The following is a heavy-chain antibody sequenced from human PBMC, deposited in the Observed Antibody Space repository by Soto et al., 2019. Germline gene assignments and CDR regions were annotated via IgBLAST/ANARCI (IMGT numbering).Heavy chain of an antibody. CDR3: APSTFDP. CDR1: GYTFSVYH. J-gene: IGHJ5*02. V-gene: IGHV1-2*02. Sequence: ASVKFSCKSSGYTFSVYHMHWVRQAPGQGLEWMGWIHPISGGTNYQQRFEGRVTMTRDTSINTAYMELSRLTSDDTAVYYCAPSTFDPWGQGTLVTVSS. CDR2: IHPISGGT.